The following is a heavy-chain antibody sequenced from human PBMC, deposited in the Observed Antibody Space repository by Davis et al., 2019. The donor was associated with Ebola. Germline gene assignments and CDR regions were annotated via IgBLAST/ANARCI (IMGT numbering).Heavy chain of an antibody. J-gene: IGHJ3*02. CDR3: AFRYGSDAFDI. CDR2: MNPNSGNT. Sequence: AASVRVSCKASGYTFTSYDINWVRQATGQGLEWMGWMNPNSGNTGYAQKLQDRVTMTRNTSISTAYMELSSLRSEDTAVYYCAFRYGSDAFDIWGQGTMVTVSS. D-gene: IGHD2-15*01. CDR1: GYTFTSYD. V-gene: IGHV1-8*01.